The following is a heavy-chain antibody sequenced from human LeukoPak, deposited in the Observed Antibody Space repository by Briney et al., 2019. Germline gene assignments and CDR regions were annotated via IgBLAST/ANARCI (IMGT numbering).Heavy chain of an antibody. D-gene: IGHD1-26*01. CDR3: ARDSTPPGIVGATRYDY. CDR2: IYTSGST. V-gene: IGHV4-4*07. CDR1: GGSISSYY. J-gene: IGHJ4*02. Sequence: PSETLSLTCTVSGGSISSYYWSWIRQPAGKGLEWIGRIYTSGSTNYNPSLKSRVTMSVDTSKNQFSLKLSSVTAADTAVYYCARDSTPPGIVGATRYDYWGQGTLVTVSS.